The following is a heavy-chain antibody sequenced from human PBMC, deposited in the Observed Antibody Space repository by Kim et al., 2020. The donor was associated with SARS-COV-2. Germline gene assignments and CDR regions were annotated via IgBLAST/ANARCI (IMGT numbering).Heavy chain of an antibody. V-gene: IGHV3-23*01. CDR2: ISGSGGST. CDR1: GFSFSNYV. Sequence: GGSLRLSCAASGFSFSNYVMSWVRQAPGKGLEWVSAISGSGGSTAYADSVKGRFTISRDNSKNTLYLQMNSLRAEDTAIYYCAKDVDRGISAGDYWGQGTLVTVSS. J-gene: IGHJ4*02. CDR3: AKDVDRGISAGDY. D-gene: IGHD6-25*01.